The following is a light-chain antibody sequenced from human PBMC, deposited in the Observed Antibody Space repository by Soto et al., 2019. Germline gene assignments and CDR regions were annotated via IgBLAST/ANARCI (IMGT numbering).Light chain of an antibody. V-gene: IGLV4-69*01. J-gene: IGLJ2*01. CDR3: QTWGTGIVV. Sequence: QLVLTQSPSASASLGASVKLTCTVSSGHSTYAIAWHQQQPEKGPRYLMMLNSDGSYSKGDGIPDRFSGSSSGAERYLTIASLQSEDEADYYCQTWGTGIVVFGGGTKLTVL. CDR1: SGHSTYA. CDR2: LNSDGSY.